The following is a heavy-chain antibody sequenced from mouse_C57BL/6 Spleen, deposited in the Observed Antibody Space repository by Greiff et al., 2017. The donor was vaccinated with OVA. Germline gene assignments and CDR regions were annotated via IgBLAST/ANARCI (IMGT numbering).Heavy chain of an antibody. Sequence: QVQLQQSGTELVKPGASVKLSCKASGYTFTSYWMHWVKQRPGQGLEWIGNINPSNGGTNYNEKFKSKATLTVDKSSSTAYMQLSSLTSEDSAVYYCARCHYYGSSYKYFDVWGTGTTVTVSS. CDR3: ARCHYYGSSYKYFDV. V-gene: IGHV1-53*01. CDR1: GYTFTSYW. D-gene: IGHD1-1*01. CDR2: INPSNGGT. J-gene: IGHJ1*03.